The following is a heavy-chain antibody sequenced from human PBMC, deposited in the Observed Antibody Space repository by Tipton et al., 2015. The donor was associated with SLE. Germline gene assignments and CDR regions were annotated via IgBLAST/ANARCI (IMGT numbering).Heavy chain of an antibody. CDR3: AKDFGQLAGYFDY. D-gene: IGHD6-6*01. CDR2: ISSNGGST. V-gene: IGHV3-64D*06. CDR1: GFTFSSYA. J-gene: IGHJ4*02. Sequence: GSLRLSCAASGFTFSSYAMSWVRQAPGKGLEYVSAISSNGGSTYYADSVKGRFTISRDNSKNTLYLQMSSLRAEDTAVYYCAKDFGQLAGYFDYWGQGTLVTVSS.